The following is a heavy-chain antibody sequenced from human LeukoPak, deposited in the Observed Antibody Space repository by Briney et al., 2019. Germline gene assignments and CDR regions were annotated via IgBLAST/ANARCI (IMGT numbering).Heavy chain of an antibody. CDR1: GFPFSSYA. Sequence: GGSLRLSCSASGFPFSSYAMHWVRQAPGEGLEYVLAVSDSSGSTYYADSVKGRFTVPRTNSRNTLYLQMNSLRADDTAVNYCARQAAWTLRGAFDIWGEGTMVTVSS. V-gene: IGHV3-64*04. CDR2: VSDSSGST. D-gene: IGHD6-25*01. J-gene: IGHJ3*02. CDR3: ARQAAWTLRGAFDI.